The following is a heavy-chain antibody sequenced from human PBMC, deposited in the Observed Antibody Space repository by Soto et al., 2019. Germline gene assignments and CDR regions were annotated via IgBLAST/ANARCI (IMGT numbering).Heavy chain of an antibody. CDR2: IYYSWST. CDR1: VGSISSSSHY. D-gene: IGHD6-13*01. Sequence: PSETLSLTCTVSVGSISSSSHYLGWIRQPPGKGLEWIASIYYSWSTHYNPSLKSRVTISGDSSKNQFSLKVTSVTAADTAVYYCARRIASRWDRFEYRGQGAMVTVSS. J-gene: IGHJ4*02. CDR3: ARRIASRWDRFEY. V-gene: IGHV4-39*01.